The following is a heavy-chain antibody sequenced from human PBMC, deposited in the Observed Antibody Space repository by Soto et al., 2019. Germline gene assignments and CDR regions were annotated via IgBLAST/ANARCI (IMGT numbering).Heavy chain of an antibody. J-gene: IGHJ5*02. CDR3: ARAGGYCSGGSCYSRWFDP. CDR1: GGSFSGYY. V-gene: IGHV4-34*01. CDR2: INHSGST. D-gene: IGHD2-15*01. Sequence: QVQLQQWGAGLLKPSETLSLTCAVYGGSFSGYYWSWIRQPPGKGLEGIGEINHSGSTNYNPSLKSRVTISVDTSKNQFSLKLSSVTAADTAVYYCARAGGYCSGGSCYSRWFDPWGQGTLVTVSS.